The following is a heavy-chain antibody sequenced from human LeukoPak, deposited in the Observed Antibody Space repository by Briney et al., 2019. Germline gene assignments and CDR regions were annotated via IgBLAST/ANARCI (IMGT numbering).Heavy chain of an antibody. CDR2: IIPIFGTA. J-gene: IGHJ3*02. CDR1: GGTFSSYA. CDR3: ARETGTPYCSGGSCYPDRAKDAFDI. Sequence: ASVKVFCKASGGTFSSYAISWVRQAPGQGLEWMGGIIPIFGTANYAQKFQGRVTITADESTSTAYMELSSLRSEDTAVYYCARETGTPYCSGGSCYPDRAKDAFDIWGQGTMVTVSS. V-gene: IGHV1-69*13. D-gene: IGHD2-15*01.